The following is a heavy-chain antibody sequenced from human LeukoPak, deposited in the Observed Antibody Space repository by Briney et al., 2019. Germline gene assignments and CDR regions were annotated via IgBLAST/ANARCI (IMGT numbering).Heavy chain of an antibody. V-gene: IGHV3-64*01. CDR1: GFTFSSYA. CDR2: ISSNGGST. CDR3: AKMRDGYDY. Sequence: GGSLRLSCAASGFTFSSYAMHWVRQAPGKGLEYVSAISSNGGSTYYANSVKGRFTISRDNSKNTLYLQMNSLRAEDTAVYYCAKMRDGYDYWGQGTLVTVSS. J-gene: IGHJ4*02. D-gene: IGHD5-24*01.